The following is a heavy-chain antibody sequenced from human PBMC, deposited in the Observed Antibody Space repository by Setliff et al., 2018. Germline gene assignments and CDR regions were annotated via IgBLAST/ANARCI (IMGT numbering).Heavy chain of an antibody. J-gene: IGHJ4*02. CDR2: IWSDGNNQ. D-gene: IGHD3-22*01. Sequence: GSLRLSCGASGFTFSTHAMHWVRQAPGKGLEWVAMIWSDGNNQFYPGSVKGRFTVSRDNSKNMVYLQMDNLRVDDTAVYYCSSGVPREYYDSSGSSMLDYWGQGTLVTVSS. V-gene: IGHV3-33*01. CDR1: GFTFSTHA. CDR3: SSGVPREYYDSSGSSMLDY.